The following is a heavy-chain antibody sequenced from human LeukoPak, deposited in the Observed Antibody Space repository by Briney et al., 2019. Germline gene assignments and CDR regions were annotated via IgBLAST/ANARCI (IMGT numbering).Heavy chain of an antibody. CDR1: GFTFSSYW. D-gene: IGHD3-3*01. CDR2: INSDGSST. J-gene: IGHJ3*02. V-gene: IGHV3-74*01. CDR3: XXXXXXXXFWSGYDAFDI. Sequence: PGGSLRLSCAASGFTFSSYWMHWVRQAPGKGLVWVSRINSDGSSTSYADSVKGRFTISRDNAKNTLYLQMNSLRAEDTAVYYXXXXXXXXXFWSGYDAFDIWGQGTMVTVSS.